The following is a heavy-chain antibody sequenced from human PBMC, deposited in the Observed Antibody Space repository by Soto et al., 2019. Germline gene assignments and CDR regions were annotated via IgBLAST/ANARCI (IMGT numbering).Heavy chain of an antibody. Sequence: ASVKVSCKASGYTFTGYYMHLVRQPPGQGLEWMGWINPNSGGTNYAQKFQGRVAITRDTSMSKAYMELSRLTSDDTAVYFCARHIYVGITTVPGPFDSWGQGTLVTVSS. CDR1: GYTFTGYY. CDR2: INPNSGGT. J-gene: IGHJ4*02. CDR3: ARHIYVGITTVPGPFDS. V-gene: IGHV1-2*02. D-gene: IGHD3-10*01.